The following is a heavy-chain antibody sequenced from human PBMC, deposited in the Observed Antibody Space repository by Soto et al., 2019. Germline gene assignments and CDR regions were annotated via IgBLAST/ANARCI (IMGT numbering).Heavy chain of an antibody. D-gene: IGHD3-22*01. J-gene: IGHJ4*02. CDR1: GGSISSSSYY. V-gene: IGHV4-39*01. Sequence: SETLSLTCTVSGGSISSSSYYWGWIRQPPGKGLEWIGSIYYSGSTYYNPSLKSRVTISVDTSKNQFSLKLGSVTAADTAVYYCARLDSSGRYVDYWGQGTLVTVSS. CDR3: ARLDSSGRYVDY. CDR2: IYYSGST.